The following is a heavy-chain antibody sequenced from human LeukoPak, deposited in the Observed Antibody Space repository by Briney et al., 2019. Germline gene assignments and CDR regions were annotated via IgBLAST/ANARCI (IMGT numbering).Heavy chain of an antibody. CDR2: INPNSGGT. V-gene: IGHV1-2*02. Sequence: ASVKVSCKASGYTFSAYFMHWVRQAPGQGLEWMGWINPNSGGTNYAQKFQGRVTMTRDTSISTAYMELSGLRSDDTAVYYCASPAVAGRVRVFDYRGQGTLVTVSS. D-gene: IGHD6-19*01. CDR3: ASPAVAGRVRVFDY. CDR1: GYTFSAYF. J-gene: IGHJ4*02.